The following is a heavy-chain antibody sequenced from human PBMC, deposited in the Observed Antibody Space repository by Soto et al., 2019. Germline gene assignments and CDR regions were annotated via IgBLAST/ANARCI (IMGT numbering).Heavy chain of an antibody. Sequence: SETLSLTCTVSGGSISSSTYYWSWIRQPPGKGLEWIGEINHSGVTNYKPSLKSRVTMSVDKSKNQFSLKLSSVTAADTAVYYCARVDRYRNYDILTGHQSYYFDYWGQGTLVTVSS. V-gene: IGHV4-39*07. CDR1: GGSISSSTYY. CDR3: ARVDRYRNYDILTGHQSYYFDY. J-gene: IGHJ4*02. CDR2: INHSGVT. D-gene: IGHD3-9*01.